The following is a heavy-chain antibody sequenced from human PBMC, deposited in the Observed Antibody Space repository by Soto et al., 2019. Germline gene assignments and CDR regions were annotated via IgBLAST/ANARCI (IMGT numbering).Heavy chain of an antibody. CDR1: GGSINSSDYY. V-gene: IGHV4-39*02. CDR2: ISYGVNT. J-gene: IGHJ4*02. Sequence: SETLALTCTVSGGSINSSDYYWGWIRQPPGKGLEFIGSISYGVNTYYNPSLRSRLTISXXXSXXXFXLXXXSXTAADTAVYYCGRGRSGQIVVFYWGPGILDTVSS. D-gene: IGHD1-26*01. CDR3: GRGRSGQIVVFY.